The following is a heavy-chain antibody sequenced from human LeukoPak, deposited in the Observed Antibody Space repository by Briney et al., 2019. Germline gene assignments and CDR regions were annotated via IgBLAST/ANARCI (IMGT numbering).Heavy chain of an antibody. CDR1: GYTFTSYG. Sequence: ASVKVSCKASGYTFTSYGISWVRQAPGQGLEWMGWISAYNGNTNYAQKLQGRVTMTTDTSTSTAYMELRSLRPEDTALYYCARDILGNRGTYDFDYWGQGTLVTVSS. CDR3: ARDILGNRGTYDFDY. D-gene: IGHD1-26*01. V-gene: IGHV1-18*01. CDR2: ISAYNGNT. J-gene: IGHJ4*02.